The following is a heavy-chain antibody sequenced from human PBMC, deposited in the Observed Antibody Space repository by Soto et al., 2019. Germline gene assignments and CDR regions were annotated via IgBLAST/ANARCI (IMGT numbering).Heavy chain of an antibody. J-gene: IGHJ6*03. V-gene: IGHV3-21*01. CDR1: GFTFSSYS. Sequence: GGSLRLSCAASGFTFSSYSMNWVRQAPGKGLEWVSSISSSSSYIYYADSVKGRFTISRDSAKNSLYLQMNSLRAEDTAVYYCASAYYDILTGYYAQYYYYYMDVWGKGTTVTVSS. CDR3: ASAYYDILTGYYAQYYYYYMDV. D-gene: IGHD3-9*01. CDR2: ISSSSSYI.